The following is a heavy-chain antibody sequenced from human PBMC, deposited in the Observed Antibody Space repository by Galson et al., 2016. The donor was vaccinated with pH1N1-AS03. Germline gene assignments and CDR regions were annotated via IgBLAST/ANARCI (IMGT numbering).Heavy chain of an antibody. CDR1: GFRFTTYW. CDR2: IYPGDSDT. CDR3: ARGDGYNYYFDY. Sequence: QSGAEVKKPGESLMISCKASGFRFTTYWIAWVRQLPGKGLGWMGFIYPGDSDTKYSPSFQGQVTISADKSISTAYLRWNSLKASDTAMYYCARGDGYNYYFDYWGQGTLVTVSS. D-gene: IGHD5-24*01. J-gene: IGHJ4*02. V-gene: IGHV5-51*03.